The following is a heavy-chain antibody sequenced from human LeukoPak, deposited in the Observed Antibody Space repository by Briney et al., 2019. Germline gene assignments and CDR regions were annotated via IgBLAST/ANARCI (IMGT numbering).Heavy chain of an antibody. D-gene: IGHD3-10*01. CDR2: INHSGSA. Sequence: PSETLSLTCAVYDGSFSGYYCSWIRQPPGKGLEWIGEINHSGSANYNPSLKSRVTIFLDTSKNQFSLNLSSVTAADTAVYYCASGYGSGSYIDYWGQGTLVTVSS. J-gene: IGHJ4*02. CDR3: ASGYGSGSYIDY. V-gene: IGHV4-34*01. CDR1: DGSFSGYY.